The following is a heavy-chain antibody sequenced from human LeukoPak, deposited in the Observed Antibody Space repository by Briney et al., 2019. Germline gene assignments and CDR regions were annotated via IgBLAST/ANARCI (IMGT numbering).Heavy chain of an antibody. CDR2: ISGSGYNT. D-gene: IGHD1-26*01. CDR1: GFTFSSYG. V-gene: IGHV3-23*01. J-gene: IGHJ4*02. Sequence: GGSLRLSCAASGFTFSSYGMSWVRQAPGKGLEWVSTISGSGYNTYYADSVKGRFSISRDNSANTLYLHMNSLRAEDTALYYCAEHSGSYFIYYVDSWGQGTLVTVSS. CDR3: AEHSGSYFIYYVDS.